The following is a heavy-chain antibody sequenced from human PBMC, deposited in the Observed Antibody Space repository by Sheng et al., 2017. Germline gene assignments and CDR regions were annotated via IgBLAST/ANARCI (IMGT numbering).Heavy chain of an antibody. CDR1: GGTFSDYA. J-gene: IGHJ4*02. V-gene: IGHV1-69*10. CDR3: ATKAGGHCSGGTCYFFDY. D-gene: IGHD2-15*01. Sequence: QVQLEQSGAAVKKPGSSVRVSCKASGGTFSDYAISWVRQAPGQGPEWMGAIIPTLGIANYAQNFQGRATITADILTITAYMELSSLRSEDTAVYYCATKAGGHCSGGTCYFFDYWGQGTLVTVSS. CDR2: IIPTLGIA.